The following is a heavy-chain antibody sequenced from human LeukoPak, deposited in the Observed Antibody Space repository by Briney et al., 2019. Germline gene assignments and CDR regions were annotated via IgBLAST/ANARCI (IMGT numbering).Heavy chain of an antibody. CDR1: GGSISSYY. CDR3: ARGIVAARPGDFDY. D-gene: IGHD6-6*01. Sequence: SETLSLTCTVSGGSISSYYWSWIRQPPGKGLEWIGYIYYSGSTNYNPSLKSRVTISVDTSKNQFSLKLSSVTAADTAVYYCARGIVAARPGDFDYWGQGTLVTVSS. CDR2: IYYSGST. V-gene: IGHV4-59*12. J-gene: IGHJ4*02.